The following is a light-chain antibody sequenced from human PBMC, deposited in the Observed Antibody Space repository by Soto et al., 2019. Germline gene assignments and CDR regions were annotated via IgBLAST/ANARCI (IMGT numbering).Light chain of an antibody. CDR1: QSINTW. Sequence: DIQMTQSPSTLSASVGDRVTITCRASQSINTWLAWYQQKPGKAPKLLIYKASSLESGVPSRFSGSGSGTEFTLTISSLQPDDFATYYCQQYNTYVWTFGRGTKVDI. CDR2: KAS. V-gene: IGKV1-5*03. J-gene: IGKJ1*01. CDR3: QQYNTYVWT.